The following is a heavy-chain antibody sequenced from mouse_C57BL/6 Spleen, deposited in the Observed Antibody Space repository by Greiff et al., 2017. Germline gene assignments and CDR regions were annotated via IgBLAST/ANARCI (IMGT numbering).Heavy chain of an antibody. Sequence: QVQLQQSGAELVKPGASVKLSCKASGYTFTEYTIHWVKPRSGQGLEWLGWFYPGRGSIKYTETFQDKATLTAAPSSSTVYRELSRLTAEDSAVYVGARHEEGTTVGYVDVGGTGTTVTVSS. CDR2: FYPGRGSI. V-gene: IGHV1-62-2*01. D-gene: IGHD1-1*01. CDR1: GYTFTEYT. J-gene: IGHJ1*03. CDR3: ARHEEGTTVGYVDV.